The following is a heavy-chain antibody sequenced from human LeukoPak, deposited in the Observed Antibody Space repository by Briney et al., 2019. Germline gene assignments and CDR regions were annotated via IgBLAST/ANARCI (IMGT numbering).Heavy chain of an antibody. V-gene: IGHV4-59*08. D-gene: IGHD2-15*01. Sequence: SETLSLTCTVSGGSISSYYWSWIRQPPGKGLERIGYIYYSGSTNYNRSLKSRVTISVDTSKNQFSLKLSSVTAADTAVYYCARRRDCSGGSCHYYFDYWGQGTLVTVSS. CDR2: IYYSGST. CDR3: ARRRDCSGGSCHYYFDY. CDR1: GGSISSYY. J-gene: IGHJ4*02.